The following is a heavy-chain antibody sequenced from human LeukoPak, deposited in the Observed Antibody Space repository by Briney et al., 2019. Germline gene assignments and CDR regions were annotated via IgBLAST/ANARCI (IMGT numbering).Heavy chain of an antibody. J-gene: IGHJ4*02. CDR1: GFTFSSYA. CDR3: AGHFDY. Sequence: GGSLRLSCAASGFTFSSYAMNWVRQAPGKGLEWVSYISSSGRTIYYADSVKGRFTISRDNAKNSLYLQMNSLRVEDTAVYFCAGHFDYWGQGTLVTVSS. CDR2: ISSSGRTI. V-gene: IGHV3-48*03.